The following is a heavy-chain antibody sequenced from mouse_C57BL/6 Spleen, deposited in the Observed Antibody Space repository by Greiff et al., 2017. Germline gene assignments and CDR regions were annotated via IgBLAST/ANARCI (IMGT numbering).Heavy chain of an antibody. CDR1: GFTFSSYA. CDR3: ARDQDYGSSPAWFAY. CDR2: ISDGGSYT. J-gene: IGHJ3*01. Sequence: EVQLVESGGGLVKPGGSLKLSCAASGFTFSSYAMSWVRLTPEKRLEWVATISDGGSYTYYPDNVKGRFTISRDNAKNNLYLQMSHLKSEDTAMYYCARDQDYGSSPAWFAYWGQGTLVTVSA. V-gene: IGHV5-4*01. D-gene: IGHD1-1*01.